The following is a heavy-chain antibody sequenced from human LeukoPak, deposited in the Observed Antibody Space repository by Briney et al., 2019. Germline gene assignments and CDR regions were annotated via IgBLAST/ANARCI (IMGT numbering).Heavy chain of an antibody. CDR2: ISSSSYI. V-gene: IGHV3-21*04. D-gene: IGHD2-15*01. Sequence: PGGSLRLSCAASGFTFSSYSMNWVRQAPGKGLEWVSSISSSSYIYYADSVKGRFTISRDNAKNSLYLQMNSLRAEDTAVYYCARDCSGGSCVDYWGQGTLVTVSS. CDR1: GFTFSSYS. CDR3: ARDCSGGSCVDY. J-gene: IGHJ4*02.